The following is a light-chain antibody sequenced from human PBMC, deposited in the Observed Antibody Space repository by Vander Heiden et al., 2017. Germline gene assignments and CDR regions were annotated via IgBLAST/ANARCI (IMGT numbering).Light chain of an antibody. J-gene: IGKJ5*01. Sequence: DIVMTQSPDSLAVSLGERATTNCKSSQNVLYSSNNKNYLAWYRQKPGQPPELLIYWASTRESGVPDRFSGSGSGTDFTLTISSLQAEDVAVYYCQQYYTTLTFGQGTRLEIK. CDR3: QQYYTTLT. CDR2: WAS. CDR1: QNVLYSSNNKNY. V-gene: IGKV4-1*01.